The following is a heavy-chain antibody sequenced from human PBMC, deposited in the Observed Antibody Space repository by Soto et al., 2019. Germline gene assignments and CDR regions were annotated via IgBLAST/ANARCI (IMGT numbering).Heavy chain of an antibody. J-gene: IGHJ3*02. D-gene: IGHD2-8*01. CDR2: ISAYNGNT. CDR3: ARDIVLMVYAETDAFDI. Sequence: GASVKVSCKASGYTFTSYGISWVRQAPGQGLEWMGWISAYNGNTNYAQKLHGRVTMTTDTSTSTAYMELRSLRSDDTAVYYCARDIVLMVYAETDAFDIWGQGTMVTV. CDR1: GYTFTSYG. V-gene: IGHV1-18*01.